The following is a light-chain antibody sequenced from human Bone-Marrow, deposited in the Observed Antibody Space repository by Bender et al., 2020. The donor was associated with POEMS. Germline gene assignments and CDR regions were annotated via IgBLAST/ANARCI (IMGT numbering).Light chain of an antibody. CDR2: DVS. CDR3: SSYTSSGSLGV. V-gene: IGLV2-14*01. Sequence: QSALTQPASVSGSPGQSITISCTGASSDVGGYNYVSWYQQHAGKAPKLLIYDVSHRPSGVSNRFSGSKSGNTASLSISGLQAEDEADYYCSSYTSSGSLGVFGTGTKVTVL. J-gene: IGLJ1*01. CDR1: SSDVGGYNY.